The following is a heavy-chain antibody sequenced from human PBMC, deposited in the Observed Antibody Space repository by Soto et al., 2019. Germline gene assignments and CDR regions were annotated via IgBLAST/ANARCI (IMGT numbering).Heavy chain of an antibody. CDR2: IYTSGST. D-gene: IGHD3-3*01. V-gene: IGHV4-4*07. CDR3: ARELSPYYDFWSGYYPYNWFDP. Sequence: ETLSLTCTVSGGSISSYYWSWIRQPAGKGLEWIGRIYTSGSTNYNPSLKSRVTMSVDTSKNQFSLKLSSVTAADTAVYYCARELSPYYDFWSGYYPYNWFDPWGQGTLVTVSS. J-gene: IGHJ5*02. CDR1: GGSISSYY.